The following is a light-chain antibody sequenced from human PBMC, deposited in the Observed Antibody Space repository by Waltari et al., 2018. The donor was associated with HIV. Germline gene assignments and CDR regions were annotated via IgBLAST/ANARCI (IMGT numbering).Light chain of an antibody. Sequence: QSALTQPASVSGSPGQSITISCTAPSTALGSYNYFSCYQQHPGKAPKLMIYEVSKRPSGISNRFSGSKSGNTASLTISGLQAEDEADYYCNSYTSNSTPYVFGPGTKVTVL. CDR2: EVS. V-gene: IGLV2-14*01. CDR1: STALGSYNY. CDR3: NSYTSNSTPYV. J-gene: IGLJ1*01.